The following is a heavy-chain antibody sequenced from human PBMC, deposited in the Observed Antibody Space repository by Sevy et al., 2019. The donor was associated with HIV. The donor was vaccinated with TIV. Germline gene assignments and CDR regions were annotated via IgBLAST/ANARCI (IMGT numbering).Heavy chain of an antibody. J-gene: IGHJ4*02. CDR3: AKSGRGVAACPTPFDY. CDR2: ISYDGSNK. V-gene: IGHV3-30*18. CDR1: GFTFSSYG. Sequence: GGSLRLSCAASGFTFSSYGMHWVRQAPGKGLEWVAVISYDGSNKYYADSVKGRFTISRDNSKNTLYLQMNSLRAEDTAVYYCAKSGRGVAACPTPFDYWGQGTLVTVS. D-gene: IGHD6-6*01.